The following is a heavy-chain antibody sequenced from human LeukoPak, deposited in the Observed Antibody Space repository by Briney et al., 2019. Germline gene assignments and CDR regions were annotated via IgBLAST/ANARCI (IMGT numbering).Heavy chain of an antibody. CDR2: IHYSGSS. CDR3: ALAPNSNWFDF. CDR1: GDSTSNFY. D-gene: IGHD2-8*01. J-gene: IGHJ5*01. V-gene: IGHV4-59*03. Sequence: SETLSLTCTVSGDSTSNFYWNWTRQSPGKGLEWIGNIHYSGSSVYNPSLKSRGTISIDTSRRQFFLKLASVTAADTAVYFCALAPNSNWFDFWGPGTLVTVSS.